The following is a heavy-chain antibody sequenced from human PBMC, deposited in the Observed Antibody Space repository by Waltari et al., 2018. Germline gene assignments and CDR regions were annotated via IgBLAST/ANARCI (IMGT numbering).Heavy chain of an antibody. CDR3: ASSGVQGSLGFDP. CDR1: GFTFSSYA. Sequence: QVQLVESGGGVVQPGRSLRLSCAASGFTFSSYAMHWVRQAPGKGLEWVAVISYDGSNKYYADSVKGRFTISRDNSKNTLYLQMNSLRAEDTAVYYCASSGVQGSLGFDPWGQGTLVTVSS. D-gene: IGHD3-10*01. V-gene: IGHV3-30-3*01. CDR2: ISYDGSNK. J-gene: IGHJ5*02.